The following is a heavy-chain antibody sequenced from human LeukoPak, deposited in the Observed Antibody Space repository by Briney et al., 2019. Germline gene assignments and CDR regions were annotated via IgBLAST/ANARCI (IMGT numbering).Heavy chain of an antibody. J-gene: IGHJ3*02. D-gene: IGHD3-22*01. Sequence: SETLSLTCTVSGGSISSSSYYWGWIRQPPGKGLEWIGSIYYSGSTYYNPSLKSRVTISVDTSKNQFSLKLSSVTAADTAVYYCASTYYYDSSGYPSAFDIWGQGTMVTVSS. CDR2: IYYSGST. V-gene: IGHV4-39*01. CDR1: GGSISSSSYY. CDR3: ASTYYYDSSGYPSAFDI.